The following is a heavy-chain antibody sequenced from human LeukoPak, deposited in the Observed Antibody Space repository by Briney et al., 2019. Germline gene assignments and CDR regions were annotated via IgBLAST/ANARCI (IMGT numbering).Heavy chain of an antibody. D-gene: IGHD2-2*02. J-gene: IGHJ3*02. CDR3: ARDCSSTSCYTFGAFDI. CDR2: INHSGST. Sequence: SETLSLTCAVYGGSFSGYYWSWIRQPPGKGLEWIGEINHSGSTNYNPSLKSRVTISVDTSKNQFSLKLSSVTAADTAVYYCARDCSSTSCYTFGAFDIWGQGTMVTVSS. V-gene: IGHV4-34*01. CDR1: GGSFSGYY.